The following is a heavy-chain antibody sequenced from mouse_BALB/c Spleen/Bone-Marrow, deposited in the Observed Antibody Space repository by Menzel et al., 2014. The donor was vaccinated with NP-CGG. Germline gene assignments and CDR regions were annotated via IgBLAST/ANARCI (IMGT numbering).Heavy chain of an antibody. J-gene: IGHJ2*01. CDR1: GFTFSSFG. CDR3: TRGGNWEDFDY. D-gene: IGHD4-1*01. Sequence: EVQRVESGGGLVQPGGPRKLSCAASGFTFSSFGMHWVRQAPEKGLEWVAYISSGSRTIYYADTVKGRFTISRDNPKNTLFLQMTGLRSEDTAMYYCTRGGNWEDFDYWGQGTTLTVSS. V-gene: IGHV5-17*02. CDR2: ISSGSRTI.